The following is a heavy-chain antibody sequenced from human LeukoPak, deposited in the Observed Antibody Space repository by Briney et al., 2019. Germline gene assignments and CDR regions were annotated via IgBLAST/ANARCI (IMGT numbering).Heavy chain of an antibody. Sequence: SETLSLTCAVYGGSFSGYYWSWIRQPPGKGLEWIGEINHSGSTNYNPSLKSRVTISVDTSKNQFSLKLSSVTAADTAVYYCARVDSSGWSRVDYWGQGTLVTVSS. CDR2: INHSGST. V-gene: IGHV4-34*01. D-gene: IGHD6-19*01. CDR1: GGSFSGYY. CDR3: ARVDSSGWSRVDY. J-gene: IGHJ4*02.